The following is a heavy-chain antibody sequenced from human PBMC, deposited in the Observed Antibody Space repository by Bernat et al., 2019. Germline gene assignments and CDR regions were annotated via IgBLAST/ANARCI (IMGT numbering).Heavy chain of an antibody. CDR2: IWYDGSNK. V-gene: IGHV3-33*01. J-gene: IGHJ6*03. CDR1: GFTFRNYG. CDR3: ARADFSYYYMDV. Sequence: QVQLVESGGGVVQPGRSLRLSCAASGFTFRNYGMHWVRQAPGKGLEWVAVIWYDGSNKYYADSVKGRFTISRDNSKNTLYLQMNSLRAEDTAVYYCARADFSYYYMDVWGKGTTVTVSS.